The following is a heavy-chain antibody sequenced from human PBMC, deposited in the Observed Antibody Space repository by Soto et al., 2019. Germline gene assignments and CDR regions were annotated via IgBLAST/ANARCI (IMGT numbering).Heavy chain of an antibody. V-gene: IGHV3-33*01. CDR2: IWYDGSNK. CDR1: GFTFSSYG. Sequence: GGSLRLSCAASGFTFSSYGMHWVRQAPDKGLEWGAVIWYDGSNKDYGDSVKGRFTISIDNSKNTLYLQINSLRAEDRAVYYCAREPVAYYDAGPGNWFAPWGQGTLATFSS. CDR3: AREPVAYYDAGPGNWFAP. D-gene: IGHD3-22*01. J-gene: IGHJ5*02.